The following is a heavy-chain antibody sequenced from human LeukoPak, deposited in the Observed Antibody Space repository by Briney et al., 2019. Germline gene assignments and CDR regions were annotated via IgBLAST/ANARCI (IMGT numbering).Heavy chain of an antibody. CDR1: GYSFTSYW. CDR3: ARQGAYCGGDCYSEIVY. J-gene: IGHJ4*02. CDR2: IYPGDSDT. D-gene: IGHD2-21*02. Sequence: GESLKISCKGSGYSFTSYWIGWVRQMPGKGLEWMGIIYPGDSDTRYSPSFQGQVTISADKSISTAYLRLSSLKASDTAMYYCARQGAYCGGDCYSEIVYWGQGTLVTVSS. V-gene: IGHV5-51*01.